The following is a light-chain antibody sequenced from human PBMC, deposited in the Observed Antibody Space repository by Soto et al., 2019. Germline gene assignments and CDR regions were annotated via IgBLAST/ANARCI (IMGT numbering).Light chain of an antibody. Sequence: QPVLTQPPSVSGAPGQRVTISCTGNSSNIGAGYDVHWYRQLPGTAPKLLISGNTDRPSGVPDRFSGSTSGTSASLAITGLQTEDEADYYCQSYDTSLNVVLFGGGTKVTVL. CDR2: GNT. CDR1: SSNIGAGYD. V-gene: IGLV1-40*01. CDR3: QSYDTSLNVVL. J-gene: IGLJ2*01.